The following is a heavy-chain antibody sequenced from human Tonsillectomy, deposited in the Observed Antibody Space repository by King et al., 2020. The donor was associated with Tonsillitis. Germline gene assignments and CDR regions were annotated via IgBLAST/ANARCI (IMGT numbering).Heavy chain of an antibody. J-gene: IGHJ4*02. V-gene: IGHV3-11*06. CDR1: GFSFSDYY. CDR2: ISSSSSYT. D-gene: IGHD5-18*01. CDR3: AKQTVDTAMAIDY. Sequence: VQLVESGGGLVKPGGSLRLSCAASGFSFSDYYMSWIRQAPGKGLEWVSYISSSSSYTNYADSVKGRFTISRDNAKNSLYLQMNSLRAEDTAVYYCAKQTVDTAMAIDYWGQGTLVTVSS.